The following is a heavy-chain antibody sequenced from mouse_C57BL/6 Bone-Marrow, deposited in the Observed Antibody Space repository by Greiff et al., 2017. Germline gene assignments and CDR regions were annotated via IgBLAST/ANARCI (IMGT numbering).Heavy chain of an antibody. Sequence: QVQLQQSGPELVKPGASVKISCKASGYAFSSSWMNWVKQRPGKGLEWIGRIYPGDGDTNYNGKFKGKATLTADKSSSTAYMQLSNLTSEDSAVYFCARKDYGNYFYWYFDVWGTGTTVTVSS. CDR1: GYAFSSSW. J-gene: IGHJ1*03. CDR2: IYPGDGDT. D-gene: IGHD2-1*01. V-gene: IGHV1-82*01. CDR3: ARKDYGNYFYWYFDV.